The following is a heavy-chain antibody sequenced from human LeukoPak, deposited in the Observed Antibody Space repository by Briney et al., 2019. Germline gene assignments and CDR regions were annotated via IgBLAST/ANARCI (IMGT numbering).Heavy chain of an antibody. D-gene: IGHD1-14*01. CDR3: ATTKYRGRIEY. J-gene: IGHJ4*02. Sequence: ASVKVSCKVSGYTLTELSMHWVRQAPGQGLEWMGWIYPNSGGTNYAQKFQGRVTMTRDTSISTAYMELSRLRSDDTAVYYCATTKYRGRIEYWGQGTLVTVSS. CDR2: IYPNSGGT. V-gene: IGHV1-2*02. CDR1: GYTLTELS.